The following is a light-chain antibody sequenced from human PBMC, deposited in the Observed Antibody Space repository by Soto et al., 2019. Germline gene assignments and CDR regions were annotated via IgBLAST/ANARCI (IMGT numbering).Light chain of an antibody. CDR2: AAS. Sequence: DIQLTQSPSFLSASVGDRVTITCRASQSISSYLNWYQQKRGRAPKLLIYAASSLQSGVPSRFSGSGSGTDFTLTISSLQPEDFATYYCQQSYSTPLTFGGGTKVDIK. V-gene: IGKV1-39*01. CDR3: QQSYSTPLT. J-gene: IGKJ4*01. CDR1: QSISSY.